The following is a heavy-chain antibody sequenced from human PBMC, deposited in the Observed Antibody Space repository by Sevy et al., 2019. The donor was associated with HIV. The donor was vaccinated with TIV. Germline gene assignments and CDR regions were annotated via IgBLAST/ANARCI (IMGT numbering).Heavy chain of an antibody. Sequence: GGSLRLSCAASGFTFSNYAMNWVRQAPGKGLEWVSGISGSGGSGTKTNYADSVKGRFTISRDDSKKSLFLQLNSLRAEDTAIYYCARKYDSSGYFDYWGQGTLVTVSS. J-gene: IGHJ4*02. CDR3: ARKYDSSGYFDY. D-gene: IGHD3-22*01. CDR2: ISGSGGSGTKT. CDR1: GFTFSNYA. V-gene: IGHV3-23*01.